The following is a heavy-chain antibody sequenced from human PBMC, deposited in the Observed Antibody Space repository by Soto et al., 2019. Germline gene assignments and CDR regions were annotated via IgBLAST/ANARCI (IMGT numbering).Heavy chain of an antibody. Sequence: EVQLVESGGGLVQPGRSLRLSCAVSGFTFDDYAMHWVRQAPGKGLEWVSDLSWNGDYTGYADSVKGRFTISRDNTKNSLYLQMTSLRAEDTDLYYCAKGTRSSYYYGMDVWGQGTTVTVSS. V-gene: IGHV3-9*01. CDR1: GFTFDDYA. J-gene: IGHJ6*02. CDR2: LSWNGDYT. CDR3: AKGTRSSYYYGMDV. D-gene: IGHD6-6*01.